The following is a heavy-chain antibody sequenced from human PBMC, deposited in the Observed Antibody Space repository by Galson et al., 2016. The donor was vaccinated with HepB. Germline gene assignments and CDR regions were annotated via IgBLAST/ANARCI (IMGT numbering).Heavy chain of an antibody. V-gene: IGHV3-30*18. Sequence: SLRLSCAASGFTFNNYGMHWVRQAPGKGLEWVAVIAYDGSNKYYADSVKGRFTIFRDNSKNTLYLQMNSLRAEDTAVYYCAKDRLGLQLWFIFHYWGQGTLVTVSS. D-gene: IGHD5-18*01. CDR3: AKDRLGLQLWFIFHY. J-gene: IGHJ4*02. CDR2: IAYDGSNK. CDR1: GFTFNNYG.